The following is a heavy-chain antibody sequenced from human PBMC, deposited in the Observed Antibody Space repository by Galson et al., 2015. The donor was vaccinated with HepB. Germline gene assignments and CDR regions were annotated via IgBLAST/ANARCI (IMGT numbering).Heavy chain of an antibody. CDR1: GFTFSSYA. J-gene: IGHJ4*02. CDR3: AKGDAWIYALFDS. Sequence: SLRLACAATGFTFSSYAMSWVRQAPGKGLEWVSAISGSGGSTYYADSVKGRFTISRDNSKNTLYLEMNSLRAEDTAGYYRAKGDAWIYALFDSWGQGTLVTVSS. V-gene: IGHV3-23*01. CDR2: ISGSGGST. D-gene: IGHD5-12*01.